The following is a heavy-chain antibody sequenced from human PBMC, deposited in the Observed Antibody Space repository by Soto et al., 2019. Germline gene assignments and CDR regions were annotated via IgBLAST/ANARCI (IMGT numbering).Heavy chain of an antibody. V-gene: IGHV4-38-2*01. CDR3: ARSGQGGAVFDYYYGMDV. CDR2: IYHSGST. Sequence: SETLSLTCAVSGYSISSGYYWGWIRQPPGKGLEWIGSIYHSGSTYYNPSLKSRVTISVDTSKNQFSLKLSSVTAADTAVYYCARSGQGGAVFDYYYGMDVWGQGTTVTVSS. D-gene: IGHD1-26*01. J-gene: IGHJ6*02. CDR1: GYSISSGYY.